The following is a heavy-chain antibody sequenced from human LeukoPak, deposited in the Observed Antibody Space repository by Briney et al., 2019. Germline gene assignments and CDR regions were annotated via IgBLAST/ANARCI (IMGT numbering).Heavy chain of an antibody. V-gene: IGHV3-74*01. J-gene: IGHJ4*02. CDR1: GFTFNAHW. D-gene: IGHD1-20*01. Sequence: GGSLRLSCAASGFTFNAHWLHWVRQTPEKGLVWVSRINTDGSSTNYADFVKGRFTISRDNAKDTLYLQMNSLRAEDTAVYYCARDLNCNQIDYWGQGSLVTVSS. CDR3: ARDLNCNQIDY. CDR2: INTDGSST.